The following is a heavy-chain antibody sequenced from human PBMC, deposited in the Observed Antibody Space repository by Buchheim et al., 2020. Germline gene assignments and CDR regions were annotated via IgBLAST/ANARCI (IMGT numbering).Heavy chain of an antibody. CDR3: ARHRTVTGSSLSDY. Sequence: QLQLQESGPGLVKPSETLSLTCTVSGGSISSGSYYWGWIRQSPGKGLEWIAIIGHTGDTYYNPSPQSRVTISVDTTNNQFSLKLSSVTAADTAVYYCARHRTVTGSSLSDYWGQGTL. CDR2: IGHTGDT. D-gene: IGHD1-26*01. J-gene: IGHJ4*02. V-gene: IGHV4-39*01. CDR1: GGSISSGSYY.